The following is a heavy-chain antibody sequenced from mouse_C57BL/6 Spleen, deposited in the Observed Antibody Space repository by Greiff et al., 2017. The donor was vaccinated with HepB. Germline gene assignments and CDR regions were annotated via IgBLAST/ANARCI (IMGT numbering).Heavy chain of an antibody. Sequence: VQLQQSGPELVKPGASVKISCKASGYAFSSSWMNWVKQRPGKGLEWIGRIYPGDGDTNYNGKFKGKATLTADKSSSTAYMQLSSLTSEDSAVYFCARRPSYYAMDYWGQGTSVTVSS. D-gene: IGHD2-10*02. V-gene: IGHV1-82*01. J-gene: IGHJ4*01. CDR1: GYAFSSSW. CDR2: IYPGDGDT. CDR3: ARRPSYYAMDY.